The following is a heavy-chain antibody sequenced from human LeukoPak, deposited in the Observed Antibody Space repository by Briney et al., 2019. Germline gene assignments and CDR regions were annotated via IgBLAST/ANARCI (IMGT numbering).Heavy chain of an antibody. Sequence: GGSLRLSCAASGSTFRNHWMHWVRRPPGKGLVWVSRISSDGSSTTYADSVKGRFTISRDNAKNTLYLQMNNLRAEDTAMYYCARDQRVTGRPDIDYWGQGTLVIVSS. CDR2: ISSDGSST. J-gene: IGHJ4*02. CDR1: GSTFRNHW. V-gene: IGHV3-74*03. D-gene: IGHD6-6*01. CDR3: ARDQRVTGRPDIDY.